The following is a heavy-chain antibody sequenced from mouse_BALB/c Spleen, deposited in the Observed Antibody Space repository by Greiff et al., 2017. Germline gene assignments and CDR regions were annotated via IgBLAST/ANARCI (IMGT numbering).Heavy chain of an antibody. CDR2: IYPGNSDT. CDR1: GYTFTSYW. CDR3: TRGADYGSSYWFAY. V-gene: IGHV1-5*01. D-gene: IGHD1-1*01. Sequence: VQLQQSGTVLARPGASVKMSCKASGYTFTSYWMHWVKQRPGQGLEWIGAIYPGNSDTSYNQKFKGKAKLTAVTSTSTAYMELSSLTNEDSAVYYCTRGADYGSSYWFAYWGQGTLVTVSA. J-gene: IGHJ3*01.